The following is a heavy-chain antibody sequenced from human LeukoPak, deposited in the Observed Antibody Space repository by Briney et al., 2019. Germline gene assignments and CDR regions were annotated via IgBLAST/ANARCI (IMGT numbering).Heavy chain of an antibody. J-gene: IGHJ4*02. D-gene: IGHD3-9*01. V-gene: IGHV4-34*01. Sequence: SETLSLTCAVYGGSFSGYYWSWIRQPPGKGLEWIGEINHSGSTNYNPSLKSRVTISVDTSKNQFSLKLSSVTAADTAVYYCARQSLYYGILTGYYFDYWGQGTLVTVSS. CDR3: ARQSLYYGILTGYYFDY. CDR1: GGSFSGYY. CDR2: INHSGST.